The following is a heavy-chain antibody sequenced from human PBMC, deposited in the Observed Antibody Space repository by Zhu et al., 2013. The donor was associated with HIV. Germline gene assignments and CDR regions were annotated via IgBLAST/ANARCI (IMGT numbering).Heavy chain of an antibody. CDR2: INPNSGGT. Sequence: VQSGTEVKRPGASVKLSCKPSGYRFTAYYIHWVRQAPGQGLEWMGWINPNSGGTSYAQDFQDRVTLTRDMSITTASMELSRLTSDDTAVYYCAREQQLPLYSYYYGFDVWGQGTTVTVSS. CDR3: AREQQLPLYSYYYGFDV. D-gene: IGHD1-1*01. CDR1: GYRFTAYY. V-gene: IGHV1-2*02. J-gene: IGHJ6*02.